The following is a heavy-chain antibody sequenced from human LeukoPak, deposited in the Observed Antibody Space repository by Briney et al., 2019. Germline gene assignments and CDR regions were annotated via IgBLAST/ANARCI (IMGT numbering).Heavy chain of an antibody. CDR3: ARESSSWSSYYYYYMDV. Sequence: SETLSLTCAVYGGSFSGYYCSWIRKPPGKGLEWIGEINHSGSTNYNPSLKSRVTISVDTSKNQFSLKLSSVTAADTAVYYCARESSSWSSYYYYYMDVWGKGNTVTVSS. CDR1: GGSFSGYY. CDR2: INHSGST. J-gene: IGHJ6*03. D-gene: IGHD6-13*01. V-gene: IGHV4-34*01.